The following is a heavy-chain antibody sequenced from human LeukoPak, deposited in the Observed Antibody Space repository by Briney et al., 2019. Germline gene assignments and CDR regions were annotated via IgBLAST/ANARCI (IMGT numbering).Heavy chain of an antibody. CDR1: GGSFSGYY. CDR2: INHSGST. CDR3: ARRPYHYDSSGYYSFDY. V-gene: IGHV4-34*01. Sequence: SETLSLTCAVYGGSFSGYYWSWIRQPPGKGLEWIGEINHSGSTNYNPSLKSRVTISVDTSKNQFSLKLSSVTAADTAVYYCARRPYHYDSSGYYSFDYWGQGTLVTVSS. D-gene: IGHD3-22*01. J-gene: IGHJ4*02.